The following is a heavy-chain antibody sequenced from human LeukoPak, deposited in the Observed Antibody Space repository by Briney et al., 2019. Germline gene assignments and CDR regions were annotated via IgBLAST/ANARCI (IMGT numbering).Heavy chain of an antibody. CDR1: GFTSSNYG. V-gene: IGHV3-33*02. CDR2: MWYDGSIK. Sequence: GGSLRLSCAASGFTSSNYGMHWVRQAPGKGLEWLAIMWYDGSIKYYADSAKGRFTISRDNSKNTVVLQMNSLRAEDTAVYYCARGRDGYNYYYYYYMDVWGKGTTVTVSS. CDR3: ARGRDGYNYYYYYYMDV. D-gene: IGHD5-24*01. J-gene: IGHJ6*03.